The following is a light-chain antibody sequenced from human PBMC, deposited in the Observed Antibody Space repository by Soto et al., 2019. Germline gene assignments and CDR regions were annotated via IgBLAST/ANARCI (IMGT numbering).Light chain of an antibody. CDR1: QSVRSTY. CDR3: QQYGTSPGT. Sequence: EIVLTQSPGTLSLSPGERATLSCRASQSVRSTYLAWYQQKPGQAPRLLIYGASSRATGIPDRFSGSGSGTDFPLTITRLEPEDFAVFSCQQYGTSPGTFGQGTKLEIK. V-gene: IGKV3-20*01. CDR2: GAS. J-gene: IGKJ2*01.